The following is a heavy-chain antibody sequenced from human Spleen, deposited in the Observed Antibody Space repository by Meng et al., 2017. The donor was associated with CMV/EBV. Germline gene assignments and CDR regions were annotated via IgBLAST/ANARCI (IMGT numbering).Heavy chain of an antibody. V-gene: IGHV3-23*01. CDR3: AKAHYDFWSAYSQAGFDY. CDR1: GFTFRNYA. D-gene: IGHD3-3*01. CDR2: ISSSGSNT. Sequence: GGSLRRSCEASGFTFRNYAMSWVRQAPGKGLEWVSHISSSGSNTYSADSVKGRFTISRDNSKNMLYLQMDSLRAEDTAVYYCAKAHYDFWSAYSQAGFDYWGQGRLVTVSS. J-gene: IGHJ4*02.